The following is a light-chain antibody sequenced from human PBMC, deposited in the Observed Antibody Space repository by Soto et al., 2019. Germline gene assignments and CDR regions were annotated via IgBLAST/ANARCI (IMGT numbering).Light chain of an antibody. Sequence: EFVLTQSPGTLSLSPGERATLSCRASQSVSNNQLAWYQQKPGQAPRLLIYGASTRATGIPDRFSGSGSGTDFTLTISRLEPEDFTVYYCQQYGGSPSYMYTFGQGTKLQIK. J-gene: IGKJ2*01. CDR2: GAS. V-gene: IGKV3-20*01. CDR1: QSVSNNQ. CDR3: QQYGGSPSYMYT.